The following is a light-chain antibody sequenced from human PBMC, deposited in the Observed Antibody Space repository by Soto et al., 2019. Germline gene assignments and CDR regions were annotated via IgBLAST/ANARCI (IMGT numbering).Light chain of an antibody. V-gene: IGKV3-15*01. Sequence: ERVMTQSPATLSVSPGERATLSCRASQSVSSKLAWYQQKPGQAPRLIIYGASTRATGIPARFSGSGSGTEFTLTISSLQSEDFAAYYCQQYNNWPLTFGGGTKVDIK. CDR2: GAS. CDR1: QSVSSK. J-gene: IGKJ4*01. CDR3: QQYNNWPLT.